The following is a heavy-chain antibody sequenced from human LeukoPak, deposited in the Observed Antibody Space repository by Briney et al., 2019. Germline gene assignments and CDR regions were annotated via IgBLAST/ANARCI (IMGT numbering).Heavy chain of an antibody. J-gene: IGHJ4*02. CDR3: AHESYDSSGYSYFDY. V-gene: IGHV4-30-4*01. CDR2: IYYSGGT. Sequence: SETLSLTCTVSGGSISSGDYYWSWIRQPPGKGLEWIGYIYYSGGTYYNPSLKSRVTISVDTSKNQFSLKLSSVTAADTAVYYCAHESYDSSGYSYFDYWGQGTLVTVSS. CDR1: GGSISSGDYY. D-gene: IGHD3-22*01.